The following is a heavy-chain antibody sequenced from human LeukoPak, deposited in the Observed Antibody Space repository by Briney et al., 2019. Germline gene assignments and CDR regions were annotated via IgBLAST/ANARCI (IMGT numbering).Heavy chain of an antibody. CDR1: GFTFSAYS. V-gene: IGHV3-21*01. J-gene: IGHJ3*02. CDR3: ARETYCSGGSCYKGNAFDI. D-gene: IGHD2-15*01. Sequence: GGSLRLSCAASGFTFSAYSMNWVRQAPGKGLEWVSSISSTSIYRYYGDSVKGRFTISRDNAKNSLYLQMNSLRADDTAVYYCARETYCSGGSCYKGNAFDIWGQGTMVTVSS. CDR2: ISSTSIYR.